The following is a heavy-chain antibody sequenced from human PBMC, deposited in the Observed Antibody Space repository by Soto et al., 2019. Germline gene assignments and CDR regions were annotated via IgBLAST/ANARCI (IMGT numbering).Heavy chain of an antibody. CDR3: ARALSDLDYALDV. Sequence: PSETLSLTCNVSGGSFTNYYWTWTRQTPGKGLEWIAFIHSSGSTSSNPSPKSRVTISVDTSKSQFSLKLRSVTAADTDMYYCARALSDLDYALDVWGQGTMVTVSS. CDR2: IHSSGST. CDR1: GGSFTNYY. V-gene: IGHV4-59*12. J-gene: IGHJ6*02.